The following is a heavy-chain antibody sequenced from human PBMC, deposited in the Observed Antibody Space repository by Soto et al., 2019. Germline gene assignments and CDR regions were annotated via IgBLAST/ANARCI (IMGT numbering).Heavy chain of an antibody. J-gene: IGHJ5*02. V-gene: IGHV2-5*01. Sequence: SGPTLVNPTQTLTLTCTFSGFSLTTDGMAVGWIRQPPGKALERLALIYWNDDKRYSPSLRNRLTITRDTSKNQVVLTMINMDPVDTATYYCAHRPGYYDSSAPYRWGQGTLVTVSS. CDR3: AHRPGYYDSSAPYR. CDR1: GFSLTTDGMA. CDR2: IYWNDDK. D-gene: IGHD3-22*01.